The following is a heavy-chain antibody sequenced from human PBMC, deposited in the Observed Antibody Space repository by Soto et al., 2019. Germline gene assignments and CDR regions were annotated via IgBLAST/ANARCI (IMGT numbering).Heavy chain of an antibody. Sequence: QVQLQQWGAGLLKPSETLSLTCAVYGGSFSGYSWSWFRQPPGKGLEWIGEINHSGSTNYNPSLKSRVTISVDTSKNQFSLKLSSVTAADTAVYYCARGGRGGSYRNYHYWGQGTLVTVSS. CDR2: INHSGST. D-gene: IGHD1-26*01. V-gene: IGHV4-34*01. CDR1: GGSFSGYS. J-gene: IGHJ4*02. CDR3: ARGGRGGSYRNYHY.